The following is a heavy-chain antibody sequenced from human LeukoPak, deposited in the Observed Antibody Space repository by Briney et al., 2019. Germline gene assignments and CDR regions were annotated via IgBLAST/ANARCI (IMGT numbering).Heavy chain of an antibody. D-gene: IGHD6-13*01. CDR3: AGGISATGGG. V-gene: IGHV3-74*01. CDR2: INSDGSIT. Sequence: PGGSLRLSCAASRFTFSTYWMHWVRQVPGKGLVWVSRINSDGSITTYADSVKGRFTISRDNAKNTLYLQMNSLRVEDTAVYYCAGGISATGGGWGQGTMVTVSS. CDR1: RFTFSTYW. J-gene: IGHJ3*01.